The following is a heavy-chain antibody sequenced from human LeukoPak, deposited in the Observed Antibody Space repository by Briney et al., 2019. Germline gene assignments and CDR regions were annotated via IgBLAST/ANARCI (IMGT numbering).Heavy chain of an antibody. J-gene: IGHJ5*02. D-gene: IGHD4-17*01. CDR3: ARRLDYGDYVNWFDP. V-gene: IGHV5-51*01. CDR2: IYPGDSDT. CDR1: GYIFTSYW. Sequence: KAGASLQISCKGSGYIFTSYWIGWVRQLPGKGLEWMGIIYPGDSDTRYSPSFQGQVTISADKSISTAYLQWSSLKASDTAMYYCARRLDYGDYVNWFDPWGQGTLVTVSS.